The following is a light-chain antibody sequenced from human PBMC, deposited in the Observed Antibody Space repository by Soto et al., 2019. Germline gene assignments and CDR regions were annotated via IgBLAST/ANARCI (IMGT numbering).Light chain of an antibody. Sequence: DXVMTQEEDSLAVSLGQRATMNGNSSQSVLYSSNNKNYLACYQHTPGQPPQLLIYWESTRESGVPDRLSGSGSGTDFTITISSLQAEDVAVYYCQQYYSTPRTFGQVTKV. CDR2: WES. J-gene: IGKJ1*01. V-gene: IGKV4-1*01. CDR1: QSVLYSSNNKNY. CDR3: QQYYSTPRT.